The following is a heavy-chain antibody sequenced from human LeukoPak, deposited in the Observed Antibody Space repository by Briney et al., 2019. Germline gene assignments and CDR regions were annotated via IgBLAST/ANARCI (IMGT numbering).Heavy chain of an antibody. CDR3: LYGDLYKWLDP. CDR1: GFTFSSYA. D-gene: IGHD4-17*01. J-gene: IGHJ5*02. V-gene: IGHV3-23*01. CDR2: ISGSGDNT. Sequence: GGSLRLSCAASGFTFSSYAMSWVRQPPGKGLEWVSGISGSGDNTYYADSVKGRFSISRDNSKNTLYLQMNSLRAEDTAVYYCLYGDLYKWLDPWGQGTLVTVSS.